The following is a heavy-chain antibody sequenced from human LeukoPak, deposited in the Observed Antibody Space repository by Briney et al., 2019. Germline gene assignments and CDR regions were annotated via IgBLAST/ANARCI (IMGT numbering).Heavy chain of an antibody. CDR1: GYTFIRYG. CDR2: INSDNGNT. V-gene: IGHV1-18*01. J-gene: IGHJ4*02. CDR3: ATDFFLGDCSGATCYDLFDY. Sequence: ASVKVSCKASGYTFIRYGISWVRQAPGQGLEWMGWINSDNGNTYYAQKFQGRVTMTTDTSTSTAYMELRSLRSDDTAVYYCATDFFLGDCSGATCYDLFDYWGQGTLVTVSS. D-gene: IGHD2-15*01.